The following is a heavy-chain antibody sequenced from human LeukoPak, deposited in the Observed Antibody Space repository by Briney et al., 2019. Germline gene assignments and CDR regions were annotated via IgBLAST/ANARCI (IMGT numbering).Heavy chain of an antibody. CDR3: AKEVGYGMDV. V-gene: IGHV3-30*18. J-gene: IGHJ6*02. D-gene: IGHD1-26*01. CDR1: GFTFSTYG. CDR2: IPYDGSNK. Sequence: PGRSLRLSCAASGFTFSTYGFHWVRQALGKGLEWVAVIPYDGSNKYYADSVKGRFTISRDNSKNTLYLQMNTLRAEDTAVYYCAKEVGYGMDVWGQGTTVTVSS.